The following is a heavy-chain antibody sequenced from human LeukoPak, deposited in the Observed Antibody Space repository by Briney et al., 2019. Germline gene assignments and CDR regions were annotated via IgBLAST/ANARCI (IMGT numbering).Heavy chain of an antibody. Sequence: PSETLSLTCAVSGGSLSGYYWTWIRQPPGKGLEWIGEINHSGSTNYNPSLKSRVTMSIDTSKNQFSLKLTSVSALDTAVYYCTGGGSYYWAPDYWGQGTLVTVSS. CDR1: GGSLSGYY. V-gene: IGHV4-34*10. J-gene: IGHJ4*02. CDR2: INHSGST. CDR3: TGGGSYYWAPDY. D-gene: IGHD3-10*01.